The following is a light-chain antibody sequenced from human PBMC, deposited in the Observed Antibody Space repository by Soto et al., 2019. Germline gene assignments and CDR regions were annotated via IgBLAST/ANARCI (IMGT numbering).Light chain of an antibody. Sequence: EIVLTQSPGTLSLSPGERATLSCRASQSVDNSYLAWSQQKPGQAPRLLIFDASSRATGIPDGFSGSESGTDFTLTVSRLQPEDFAVYDCQQCSHSPLTFGGGTKVEIK. CDR2: DAS. J-gene: IGKJ4*01. CDR1: QSVDNSY. V-gene: IGKV3-20*01. CDR3: QQCSHSPLT.